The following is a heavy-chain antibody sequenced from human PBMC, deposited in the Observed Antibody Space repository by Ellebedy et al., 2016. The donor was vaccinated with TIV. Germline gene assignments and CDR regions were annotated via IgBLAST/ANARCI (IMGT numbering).Heavy chain of an antibody. Sequence: SETLSLTXAVYGGSFSGYYWSWIRQPPGKGLEWIGEINHSGGTNYNPSLKSRVTISVDTSKNQFSLKLSSVTAADTAVYYCARDPSSGWHDEDAFDIWGQGTMVTVSS. CDR2: INHSGGT. D-gene: IGHD6-19*01. V-gene: IGHV4-34*01. CDR1: GGSFSGYY. J-gene: IGHJ3*02. CDR3: ARDPSSGWHDEDAFDI.